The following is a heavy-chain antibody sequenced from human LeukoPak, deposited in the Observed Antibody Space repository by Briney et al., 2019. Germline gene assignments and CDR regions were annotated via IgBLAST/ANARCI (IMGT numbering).Heavy chain of an antibody. D-gene: IGHD1-1*01. V-gene: IGHV4-39*07. CDR1: GGSFSSSSYY. CDR2: IYYSGST. J-gene: IGHJ6*03. CDR3: ARDKFRTTGPMDV. Sequence: SETLSLTCTVSGGSFSSSSYYWGWISQPPGKGLEWIGSIYYSGSTYYNPSLKSRVTISVDTSKNQFSLKLSSVTAADTAVYYCARDKFRTTGPMDVWGKGTTVTVSS.